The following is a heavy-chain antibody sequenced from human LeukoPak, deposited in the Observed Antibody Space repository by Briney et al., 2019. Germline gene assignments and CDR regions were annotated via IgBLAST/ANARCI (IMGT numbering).Heavy chain of an antibody. CDR3: AGIPWFGELANAFDI. V-gene: IGHV4-34*01. D-gene: IGHD3-10*01. CDR1: GGSFSGYY. CDR2: INHSGST. Sequence: SETLSLTCAVYGGSFSGYYWSWIRQPPGKGLEWIGEINHSGSTNYNPSLKSRVTISLDKSKNQFSLKLTSVTAADTAVYYCAGIPWFGELANAFDIWGQGTMVTVSS. J-gene: IGHJ3*02.